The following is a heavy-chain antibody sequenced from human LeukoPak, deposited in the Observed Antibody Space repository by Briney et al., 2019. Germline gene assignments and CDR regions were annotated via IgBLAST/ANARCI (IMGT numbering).Heavy chain of an antibody. CDR1: GGSIISNY. J-gene: IGHJ4*02. CDR3: AARGQGSSLSYFVY. D-gene: IGHD3-10*01. Sequence: SETLSPTCTVSGGSIISNYWSWIRQPAGKGLEWIGRMYSSGSTDYNPSLKTRVTISVDTSKKQFSLKLRSVTAADTAVYYCAARGQGSSLSYFVYWGQGTLVTVSS. CDR2: MYSSGST. V-gene: IGHV4-4*07.